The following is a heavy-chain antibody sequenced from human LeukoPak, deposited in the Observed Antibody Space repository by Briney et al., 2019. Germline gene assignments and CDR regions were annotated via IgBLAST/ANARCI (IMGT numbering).Heavy chain of an antibody. CDR3: ARQFSAKRKRITMIVVVTPNWFDP. J-gene: IGHJ5*02. V-gene: IGHV4-39*01. CDR1: GASISSSTDY. CDR2: IYYSGST. Sequence: SETLSLTCTVSGASISSSTDYWGWIRQPPGKGLEWIANIYYSGSTYYNPSLKSRVTISVDTSKNQFSLKLSSVTAADTAVYYCARQFSAKRKRITMIVVVTPNWFDPWGQGTLVTVSS. D-gene: IGHD3-22*01.